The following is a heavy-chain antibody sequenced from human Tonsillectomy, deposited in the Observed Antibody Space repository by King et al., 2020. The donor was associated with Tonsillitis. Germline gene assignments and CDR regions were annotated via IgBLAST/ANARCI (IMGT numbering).Heavy chain of an antibody. Sequence: VTLKESGPVRVKATETLTLTCTVSGISLSDARLGVSWIRQPPGKALEWLAHIFSNDEKSFSTSLESRLTFSKDTSKSQVVLTMTNMDPVDTATYFCARIPVGAAESEGYWGQGTLVTVSS. CDR2: IFSNDEK. V-gene: IGHV2-26*01. D-gene: IGHD2-15*01. CDR3: ARIPVGAAESEGY. J-gene: IGHJ4*02. CDR1: GISLSDARLG.